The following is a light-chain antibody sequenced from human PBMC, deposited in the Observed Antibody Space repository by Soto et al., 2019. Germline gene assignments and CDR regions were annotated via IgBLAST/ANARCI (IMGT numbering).Light chain of an antibody. CDR1: TSNVGTYKF. CDR3: SSYAGGSSMV. CDR2: EGS. Sequence: QSVLTQPASVSGSPGQSITISCTGTTSNVGTYKFVSWYQYHPGKAPKLIIYEGSKRPSGVSSHFSGSKSGNTASLTISGLQADDDGDYYCSSYAGGSSMVFGGGTQLTVL. J-gene: IGLJ3*02. V-gene: IGLV2-23*01.